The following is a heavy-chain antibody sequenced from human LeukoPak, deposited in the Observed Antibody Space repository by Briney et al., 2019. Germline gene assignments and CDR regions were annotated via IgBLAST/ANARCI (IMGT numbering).Heavy chain of an antibody. J-gene: IGHJ5*02. CDR2: IYSGGST. Sequence: GGSLRLSCAASGFTVSSNYMSWVRQAPGKELEWVSVIYSGGSTYYADSVKGRFTISRDNSKNTLYLQMNSLRAEDTAVYYCARDSLNCSGGSCLNWFDPWGQGTLVTVSS. V-gene: IGHV3-53*01. D-gene: IGHD2-15*01. CDR1: GFTVSSNY. CDR3: ARDSLNCSGGSCLNWFDP.